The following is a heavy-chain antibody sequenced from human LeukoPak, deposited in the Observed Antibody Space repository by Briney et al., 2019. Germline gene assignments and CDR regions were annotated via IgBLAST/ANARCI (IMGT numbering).Heavy chain of an antibody. CDR2: INPNSGRT. J-gene: IGHJ4*02. CDR3: ARDSSDILTGYYHF. CDR1: GYSFNDYY. V-gene: IGHV1-2*02. D-gene: IGHD3-9*01. Sequence: ASVKVSCKTSGYSFNDYYLHWARQAPGQGLEWMGWINPNSGRTHYAPKFQGRVTLTTDTSITTAYMELSSLISGDTALYYCARDSSDILTGYYHFWGQGTLVTVSS.